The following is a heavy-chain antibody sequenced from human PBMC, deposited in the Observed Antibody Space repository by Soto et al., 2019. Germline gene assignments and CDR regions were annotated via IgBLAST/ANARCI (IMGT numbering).Heavy chain of an antibody. Sequence: QVQLVQSGAEVKKPGSSVKVSCKASGGTFSSYAISWVRQAPGQGLEWMGGIIPIFGTANYAQKFQGRVMITADESTSTAYMELSSLRSEDTAVYYCAREPRSYGGYGFHYFDYWGQGTLVSVSS. CDR2: IIPIFGTA. J-gene: IGHJ4*02. CDR1: GGTFSSYA. D-gene: IGHD5-12*01. V-gene: IGHV1-69*01. CDR3: AREPRSYGGYGFHYFDY.